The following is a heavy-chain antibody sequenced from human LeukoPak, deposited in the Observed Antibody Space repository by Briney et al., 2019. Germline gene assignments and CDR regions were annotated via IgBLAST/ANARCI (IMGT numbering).Heavy chain of an antibody. D-gene: IGHD3-22*01. J-gene: IGHJ3*02. CDR3: ARADGIVASDAFDI. V-gene: IGHV4-39*07. Sequence: SQTLSLTCTVSGGSISSGGYYWSWIRQPPGKGLEWIGSIYYSGSTYYNPSLKSRVTISVDTSKNQFSLKLSSVTAADTAVYYCARADGIVASDAFDIWGQGTMVTVSS. CDR1: GGSISSGGYY. CDR2: IYYSGST.